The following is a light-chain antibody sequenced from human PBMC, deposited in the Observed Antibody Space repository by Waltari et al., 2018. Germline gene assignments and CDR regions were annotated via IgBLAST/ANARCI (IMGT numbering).Light chain of an antibody. V-gene: IGKV3-15*01. CDR2: GAS. J-gene: IGKJ2*01. Sequence: MTQSPATLSVSLGERPTLSCRASENIKNKLAWYQQKPGQAPRLLVFGASTRATGIPDRFSGSGSGTDFTLTISSLQSEDFAVYYCHQYDNWPPTFGQGTKLDI. CDR1: ENIKNK. CDR3: HQYDNWPPT.